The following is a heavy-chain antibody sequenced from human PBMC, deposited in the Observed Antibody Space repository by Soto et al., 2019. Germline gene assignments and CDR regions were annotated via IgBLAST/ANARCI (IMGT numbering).Heavy chain of an antibody. V-gene: IGHV3-23*01. CDR2: IKSDGSST. Sequence: VQLLESGGDLVQSGGSLRLSCVGSGFSFDNYGMSWVRQAPGKGLEWVSAIKSDGSSTYYAASVKDRFTISRDNSKNTLYLQLNSLRAEDTAVYYCAQLGLMTFSHKHYFNHWGRGTLVTVSS. J-gene: IGHJ4*02. CDR3: AQLGLMTFSHKHYFNH. CDR1: GFSFDNYG. D-gene: IGHD3-16*01.